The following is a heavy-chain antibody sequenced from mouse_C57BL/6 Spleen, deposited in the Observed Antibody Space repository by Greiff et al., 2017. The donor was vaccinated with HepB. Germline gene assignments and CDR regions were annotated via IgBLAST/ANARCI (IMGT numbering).Heavy chain of an antibody. CDR1: GFTFSDYG. CDR3: ARGMTPDYYAMDY. CDR2: ISSGSSTI. V-gene: IGHV5-17*01. D-gene: IGHD2-10*02. Sequence: EVKLVESGGGLVKPGGSLKLSCAASGFTFSDYGMHWVRQAPEKGLEWVAYISSGSSTIYYADTVKGRFTISRDNAKNTLFLQMTSLRSEDTAMYYCARGMTPDYYAMDYWGQGTSVTVSS. J-gene: IGHJ4*01.